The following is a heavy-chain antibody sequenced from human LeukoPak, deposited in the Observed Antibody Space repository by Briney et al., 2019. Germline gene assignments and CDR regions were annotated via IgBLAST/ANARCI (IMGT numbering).Heavy chain of an antibody. CDR3: ARGTTWSKFDY. CDR2: IYYSGST. J-gene: IGHJ4*02. D-gene: IGHD6-13*01. V-gene: IGHV4-59*01. CDR1: GGSISNSY. Sequence: SETLSPTCTVSGGSISNSYWSWIRQPPGKGLEWIGYIYYSGSTNYNPSLKSRVTISGDTSKNQFSLKLSSVTAADTAVYYCARGTTWSKFDYWGQGTLVTVSS.